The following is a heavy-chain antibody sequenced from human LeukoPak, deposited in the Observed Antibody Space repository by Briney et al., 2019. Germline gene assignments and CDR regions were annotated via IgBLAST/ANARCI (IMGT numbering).Heavy chain of an antibody. Sequence: GGSLRLSCAASGFTFSSHWMHWVRQAPGKGLVWVSRINSDGSSTSYADSVKGRFTISRDNAKNTLYLQMNSLRAEDTAVYYCARDRHYYGSGSYLDYWGQGTLVTVSS. J-gene: IGHJ4*02. CDR3: ARDRHYYGSGSYLDY. CDR2: INSDGSST. D-gene: IGHD3-10*01. CDR1: GFTFSSHW. V-gene: IGHV3-74*01.